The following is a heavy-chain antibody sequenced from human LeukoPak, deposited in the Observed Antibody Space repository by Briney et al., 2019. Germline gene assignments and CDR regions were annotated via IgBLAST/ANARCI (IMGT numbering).Heavy chain of an antibody. J-gene: IGHJ6*03. CDR2: MNPNSGNT. V-gene: IGHV1-8*02. D-gene: IGHD5-12*01. CDR3: ARDWVATIESGYYYYYMDV. CDR1: GYTFTGYY. Sequence: ASVKVSCKASGYTFTGYYLHWVRQATGQGLEWMGRMNPNSGNTGYAQKFQGRVTMTRNTSISTAYMELSSLGSEDTTVYYCARDWVATIESGYYYYYMDVWGKGTTVTISS.